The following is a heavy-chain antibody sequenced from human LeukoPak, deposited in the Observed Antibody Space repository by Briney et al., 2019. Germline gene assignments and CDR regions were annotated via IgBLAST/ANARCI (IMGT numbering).Heavy chain of an antibody. Sequence: ASVKVSCKASGYTFTSYYMHWVRQAPGKGLEWMGGFDPEDGETIYAQKLQGRVTMTTDTSTSAAYMELRSLRSDDTAVYYCARSKSHGSGSPPAWFDPWGQGTLVTVSS. J-gene: IGHJ5*02. D-gene: IGHD3-10*01. CDR3: ARSKSHGSGSPPAWFDP. V-gene: IGHV1-24*01. CDR1: GYTFTSYY. CDR2: FDPEDGET.